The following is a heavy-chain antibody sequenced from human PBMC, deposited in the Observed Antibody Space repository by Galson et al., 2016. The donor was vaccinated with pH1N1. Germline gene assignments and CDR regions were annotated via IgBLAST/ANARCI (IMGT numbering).Heavy chain of an antibody. V-gene: IGHV2-70*01. Sequence: PALVKPTQTLTLTCTFSGFSLSTSGMCVSWIRQPPGKALEWLALIDWDDDKYSSTSLKTRLTISKDTSKNQVVITMTNMDPVDTATYYCARFLYVDYQGNFDYWGQGTLVTVSS. CDR3: ARFLYVDYQGNFDY. CDR1: GFSLSTSGMC. D-gene: IGHD4-17*01. J-gene: IGHJ4*02. CDR2: IDWDDDK.